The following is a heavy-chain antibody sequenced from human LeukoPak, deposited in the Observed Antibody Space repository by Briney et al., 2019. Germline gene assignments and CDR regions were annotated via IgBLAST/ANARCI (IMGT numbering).Heavy chain of an antibody. CDR3: ARRLRRRLIRDYVHSSYYYMDV. J-gene: IGHJ6*03. CDR1: GGSISSYY. V-gene: IGHV4-59*12. Sequence: SETLSLTCTVSGGSISSYYWSWIRQPPGKGLEWIGYIYYSGSTNYNPSLKSRVTISVDTSKNQFSLKLSSVTAADTAVYYCARRLRRRLIRDYVHSSYYYMDVWGKGTTVTVSS. CDR2: IYYSGST. D-gene: IGHD4-17*01.